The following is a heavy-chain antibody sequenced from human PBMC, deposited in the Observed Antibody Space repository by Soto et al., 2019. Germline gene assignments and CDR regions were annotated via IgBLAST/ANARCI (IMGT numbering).Heavy chain of an antibody. J-gene: IGHJ5*01. Sequence: SETLSLTCTVSGGSISSSSYHWGWIRQPPGKGLEWIGSIDYSGTTFYNASLNSRVTISADTSKNQFSLKLSSVTAADTALYYCARRTKTAGGWFDSWGQGALVTVSS. CDR1: GGSISSSSYH. D-gene: IGHD6-13*01. CDR2: IDYSGTT. CDR3: ARRTKTAGGWFDS. V-gene: IGHV4-39*01.